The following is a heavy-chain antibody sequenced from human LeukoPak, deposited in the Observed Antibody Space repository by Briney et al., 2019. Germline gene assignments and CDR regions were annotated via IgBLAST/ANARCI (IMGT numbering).Heavy chain of an antibody. J-gene: IGHJ4*02. Sequence: GGSLRLSRAASGFSFSNCAMTWVRQAPGKGLEWVSSISGSGDSTYADSVRGRFTISRDISKNTLYLQMNSLRAEDTAVYYCTKATEGYYDSNGYPFDYWGQGTLVTVSS. D-gene: IGHD3-22*01. CDR2: ISGSGDST. CDR1: GFSFSNCA. V-gene: IGHV3-23*01. CDR3: TKATEGYYDSNGYPFDY.